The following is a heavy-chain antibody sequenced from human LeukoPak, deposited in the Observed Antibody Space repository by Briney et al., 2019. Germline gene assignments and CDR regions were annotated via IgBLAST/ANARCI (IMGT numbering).Heavy chain of an antibody. Sequence: SETLSLTCAVSGGSISSSNWWSWVRQPPGKGLEWIGEIYHSGSTNYNPSLKSRVTISVDKSKNQFSLKLSSVTAADMAVYYCARIYGDYDLGDYWGQGTLVTVSS. J-gene: IGHJ4*02. CDR2: IYHSGST. CDR1: GGSISSSNW. CDR3: ARIYGDYDLGDY. D-gene: IGHD4-17*01. V-gene: IGHV4-4*02.